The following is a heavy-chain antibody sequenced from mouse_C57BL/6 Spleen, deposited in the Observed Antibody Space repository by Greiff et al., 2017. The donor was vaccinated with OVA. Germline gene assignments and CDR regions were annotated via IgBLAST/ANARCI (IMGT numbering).Heavy chain of an antibody. D-gene: IGHD2-12*01. CDR3: VYDYYAMDY. Sequence: VKLQQPGAELVKPGASVKLSCKASGYTLTSYWMHWVKQRPGQGLEWIGMIHPNSGSTNYNEKFKSKATLTVDKSSSTAYMQLSSLTSEDSAVYYCVYDYYAMDYWGQGTSVTVSS. J-gene: IGHJ4*01. CDR1: GYTLTSYW. CDR2: IHPNSGST. V-gene: IGHV1-64*01.